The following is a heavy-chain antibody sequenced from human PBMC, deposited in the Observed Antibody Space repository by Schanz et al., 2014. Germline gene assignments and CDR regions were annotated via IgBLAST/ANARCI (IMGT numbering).Heavy chain of an antibody. D-gene: IGHD6-19*01. CDR2: INSDGTTT. V-gene: IGHV3-74*01. CDR1: GFTFSDHF. CDR3: AKDLISGWSGFDY. Sequence: EGQLVESGGGLVQPGGSLRLSCAASGFTFSDHFMDWVRQAPGKGLVWVSHINSDGTTTTYADSVKGRFTISRDNAENTLYLLMNSLRAEDTAVYYCAKDLISGWSGFDYWGQGTLVTVSS. J-gene: IGHJ4*02.